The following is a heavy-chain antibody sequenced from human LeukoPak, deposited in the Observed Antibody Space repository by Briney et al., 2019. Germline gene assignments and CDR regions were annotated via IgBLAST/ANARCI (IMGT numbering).Heavy chain of an antibody. J-gene: IGHJ4*02. CDR1: GFTFSDYY. V-gene: IGHV3-11*01. CDR3: ARTATDTGEFDY. Sequence: GGSLRLSCAASGFTFSDYYMSWIRQAPGKGLEWLSYISGSDGDIHYADSVKGRFTISRDNAKNSLYLQMNSLRAEDTAMYYCARTATDTGEFDYWGQGTLVTVSS. D-gene: IGHD6-13*01. CDR2: ISGSDGDI.